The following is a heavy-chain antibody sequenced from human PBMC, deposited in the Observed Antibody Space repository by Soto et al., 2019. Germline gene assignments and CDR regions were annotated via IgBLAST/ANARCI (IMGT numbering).Heavy chain of an antibody. CDR1: GFDFRTYA. V-gene: IGHV3-23*01. CDR3: AKDLSPWRGFGLGH. CDR2: TSGGGDTT. D-gene: IGHD3-3*01. J-gene: IGHJ5*02. Sequence: EVQLLESGGGSVQPGGSLRLSCAASGFDFRTYAMSWVRQAPGKGLEWISATSGGGDTTYYADSVKGRFTISRDNSKSTLYLQMGSLRAEDTAVYYCAKDLSPWRGFGLGHWGLGALVTVSS.